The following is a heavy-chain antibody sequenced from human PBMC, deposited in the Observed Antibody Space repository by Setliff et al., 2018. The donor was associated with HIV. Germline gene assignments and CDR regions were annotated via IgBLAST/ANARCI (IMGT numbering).Heavy chain of an antibody. D-gene: IGHD3-3*01. CDR2: IYYSGST. J-gene: IGHJ4*02. CDR3: ASEKKAWSVSDSFYEY. Sequence: TSETLSLTCTVSGGSISSSSYYWGWIRQPPGKGLEWIGSIYYSGSTYYNPSLKSRVTISVDTSKKKFSLKLTSMTATDTAVYYCASEKKAWSVSDSFYEYWGQGVPVTVSS. CDR1: GGSISSSSYY. V-gene: IGHV4-39*07.